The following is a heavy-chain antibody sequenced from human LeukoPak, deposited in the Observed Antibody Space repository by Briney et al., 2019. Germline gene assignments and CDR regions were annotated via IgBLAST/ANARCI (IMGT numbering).Heavy chain of an antibody. CDR1: GFTFSIYA. CDR2: ISGSGYST. Sequence: GGSLRLSCAASGFTFSIYAMSWVRQAPGKGLEWVSPISGSGYSTYYADSVKGRFTISRDNSENTLYLQMNSLRAEDTAIYYCAKGGKWEPSGWLDYWGQGTLVTVSS. CDR3: AKGGKWEPSGWLDY. V-gene: IGHV3-23*01. D-gene: IGHD1-26*01. J-gene: IGHJ4*02.